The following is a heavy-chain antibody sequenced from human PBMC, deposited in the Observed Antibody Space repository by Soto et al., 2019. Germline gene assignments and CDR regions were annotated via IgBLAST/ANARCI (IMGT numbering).Heavy chain of an antibody. V-gene: IGHV4-4*02. CDR1: GVSISSGNW. J-gene: IGHJ4*02. CDR3: ARLVYDTRLNYMYFDF. D-gene: IGHD2-8*01. CDR2: IFHDGTA. Sequence: SETLSLTCAVSGVSISSGNWWTCVRQTPQRGLEYIGEIFHDGTANYYPSFERRVAISVDTSKNQFSLKLTSVTAADTAIYFCARLVYDTRLNYMYFDFWGQGALVTVSS.